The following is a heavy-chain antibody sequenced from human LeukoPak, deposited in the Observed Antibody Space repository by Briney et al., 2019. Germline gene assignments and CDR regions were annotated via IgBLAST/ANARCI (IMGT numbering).Heavy chain of an antibody. D-gene: IGHD5-24*01. CDR1: GFTFSSYW. J-gene: IGHJ4*02. CDR2: IKQDGSEK. Sequence: GGSLRLSCAASGFTFSSYWMSWVRQAPGKGLEWVANIKQDGSEKYYVDSVKGRFTISRDNAKNSLYLQMNNVKNEDTAVYYCAKDRISEDGYNFPDSLGPGTLVSVSS. V-gene: IGHV3-7*04. CDR3: AKDRISEDGYNFPDS.